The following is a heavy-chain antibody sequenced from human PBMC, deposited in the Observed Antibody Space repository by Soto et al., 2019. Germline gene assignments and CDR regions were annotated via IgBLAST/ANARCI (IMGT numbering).Heavy chain of an antibody. D-gene: IGHD6-19*01. CDR2: ISYDGSNT. J-gene: IGHJ4*02. V-gene: IGHV3-30*04. CDR1: GFTFSDYA. CDR3: AREPGVSSGWYVDY. Sequence: GGSLRLSCTASGFTFSDYAMHWVRQAPGKGLEWVAVISYDGSNTYYADSVKGRFTISRDNSKNTLYLQMNSLRAEDTAVYYCAREPGVSSGWYVDYWGQGTLVTVSS.